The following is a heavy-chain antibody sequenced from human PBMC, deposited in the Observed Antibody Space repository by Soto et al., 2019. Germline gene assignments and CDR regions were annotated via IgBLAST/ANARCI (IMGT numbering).Heavy chain of an antibody. CDR1: GFSFSTYA. J-gene: IGHJ4*02. CDR3: AKDAIMVSSSFNYFDF. D-gene: IGHD6-13*01. V-gene: IGHV3-23*01. CDR2: ISGSGATT. Sequence: GSLRLSCAASGFSFSTYAMSWVRQAPGKGLEWVSAISGSGATTFYADSMKGRFTISGDNSKNTLYLQMNSLSAEDTAIYYCAKDAIMVSSSFNYFDFWGQGALVTVSS.